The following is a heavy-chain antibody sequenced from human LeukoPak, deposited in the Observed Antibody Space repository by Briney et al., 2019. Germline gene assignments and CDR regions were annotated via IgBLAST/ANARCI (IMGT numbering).Heavy chain of an antibody. CDR1: GFTFSSYA. J-gene: IGHJ4*02. CDR2: ISYDGSNK. CDR3: ARDFSHYYDSSGCFDY. V-gene: IGHV3-30-3*01. D-gene: IGHD3-22*01. Sequence: TGGSLRLSCAASGFTFSSYAMHWVCQAPGKGLEWVAVISYDGSNKYYADSVKGRFTISRDNSKNTLYLQMNSLRAEDTAAYYCARDFSHYYDSSGCFDYWGQGTLVTVSS.